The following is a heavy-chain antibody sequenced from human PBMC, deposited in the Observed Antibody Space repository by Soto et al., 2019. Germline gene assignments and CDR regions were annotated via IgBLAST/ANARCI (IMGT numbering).Heavy chain of an antibody. J-gene: IGHJ3*02. CDR3: ARTNIAAPGFPYAFDI. CDR2: IWYDGSNK. CDR1: GFTFSSYG. V-gene: IGHV3-33*01. Sequence: GGSLRLSCAASGFTFSSYGMHWVRQAPGKGLEWVAVIWYDGSNKYYADSVKGRFTISRDNSKNTLYLQMNSLRAEDTAVYYCARTNIAAPGFPYAFDIWGQGTMVTVSS. D-gene: IGHD6-6*01.